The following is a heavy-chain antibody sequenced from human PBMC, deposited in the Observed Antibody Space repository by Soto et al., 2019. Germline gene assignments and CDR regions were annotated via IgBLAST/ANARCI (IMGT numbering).Heavy chain of an antibody. CDR2: INPNSGGT. Sequence: ASVKVSCKASGYTFTGYYMHWVRQAPGQGLEWMGWINPNSGGTNYAQKFQGWVTMTRDTSISTAYMELSRLRSDDTAVYYCARGHSSITTYYDFWSGYSDYYGMDVWGQGTTVTAP. V-gene: IGHV1-2*04. CDR3: ARGHSSITTYYDFWSGYSDYYGMDV. CDR1: GYTFTGYY. J-gene: IGHJ6*02. D-gene: IGHD3-3*01.